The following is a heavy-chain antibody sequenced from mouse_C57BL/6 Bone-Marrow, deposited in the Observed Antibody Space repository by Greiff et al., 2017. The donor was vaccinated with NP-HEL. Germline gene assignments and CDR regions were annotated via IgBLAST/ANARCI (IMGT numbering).Heavy chain of an antibody. D-gene: IGHD2-4*01. Sequence: EVQVVESGGGLVQPKGSLKLSCAASGFTFNTYAMHWVRQAPGKGLEWVARIRSKSSNYATYYADSVKDRFTISRDDSQSMLYLQMNNLKTEDTAMYYCVRGENYYDYEDWFAYWGQWTLVTVSA. CDR2: IRSKSSNYAT. CDR1: GFTFNTYA. J-gene: IGHJ3*01. CDR3: VRGENYYDYEDWFAY. V-gene: IGHV10-3*01.